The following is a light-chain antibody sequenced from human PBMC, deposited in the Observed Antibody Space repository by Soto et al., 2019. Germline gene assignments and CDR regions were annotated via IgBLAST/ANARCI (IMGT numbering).Light chain of an antibody. CDR3: QQYGSSPYT. CDR1: QSVRSGY. Sequence: EIVLTQSPGTLSLSPGERATRSCRASQSVRSGYLAWYQQRPGQAPRLLIYGASSRATGSPDRFSGSGSGTDFTLTISRLEPEDFAVYYCQQYGSSPYTFGQGTKLEIK. J-gene: IGKJ2*01. CDR2: GAS. V-gene: IGKV3-20*01.